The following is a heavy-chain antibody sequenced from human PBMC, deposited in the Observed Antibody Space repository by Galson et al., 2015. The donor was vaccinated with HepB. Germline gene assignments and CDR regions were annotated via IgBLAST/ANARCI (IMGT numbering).Heavy chain of an antibody. J-gene: IGHJ4*02. CDR1: GYTFTSYG. CDR2: ISAYNGNT. CDR3: ARIYQLAVAESFADY. Sequence: SVKDSCKASGYTFTSYGISWVRQAPGQGLEWMGWISAYNGNTNYAQKLQGRVTMTTDTSTSTAYMELRSLRSDDTAVYYCARIYQLAVAESFADYWGQGTLVTVSS. V-gene: IGHV1-18*04. D-gene: IGHD6-19*01.